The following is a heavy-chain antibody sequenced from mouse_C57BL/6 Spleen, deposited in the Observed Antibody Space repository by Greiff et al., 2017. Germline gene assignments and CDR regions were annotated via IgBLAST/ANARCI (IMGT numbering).Heavy chain of an antibody. CDR3: ATRTGTWFAY. D-gene: IGHD4-1*01. J-gene: IGHJ2*01. CDR1: GYAFSSSW. V-gene: IGHV1-82*01. Sequence: QVQLKESGPELVKPGASVKISCKASGYAFSSSWMNWVKQRPGKGLEWIGRIYPGDGDTNYNGKFKGKATLTADKSSSTAYMQLSSLTSEDSAVYFCATRTGTWFAYWGQGTTLTVSS. CDR2: IYPGDGDT.